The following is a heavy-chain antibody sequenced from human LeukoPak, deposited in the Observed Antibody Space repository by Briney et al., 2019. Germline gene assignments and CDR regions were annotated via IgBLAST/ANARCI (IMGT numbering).Heavy chain of an antibody. Sequence: GGFLRLSCAASGFSFSSYGMSWVRQAPGKGLKWVSSISGHGGVTYYADSVKGRVTISRDNSNNTLHLQMNSLRAEDTAVYYCAKVSYITMRVVVITGFDYWGQGTLVTVSS. D-gene: IGHD3-22*01. J-gene: IGHJ4*02. V-gene: IGHV3-23*01. CDR3: AKVSYITMRVVVITGFDY. CDR2: ISGHGGVT. CDR1: GFSFSSYG.